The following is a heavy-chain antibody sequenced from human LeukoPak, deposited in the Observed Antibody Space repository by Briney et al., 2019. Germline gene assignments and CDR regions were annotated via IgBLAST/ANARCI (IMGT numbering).Heavy chain of an antibody. CDR3: ARAPREWLLGYYFDY. D-gene: IGHD3-3*01. Sequence: GRSLRLSCTASGFTFDDYAMNWVRQAPGKGLEWVSTISWNSGSIGYADSLKGRFTISRDNAKNSLYLQMNSLRVEDTAVYYCARAPREWLLGYYFDYWGQGTLVTVSS. J-gene: IGHJ4*02. CDR1: GFTFDDYA. CDR2: ISWNSGSI. V-gene: IGHV3-9*01.